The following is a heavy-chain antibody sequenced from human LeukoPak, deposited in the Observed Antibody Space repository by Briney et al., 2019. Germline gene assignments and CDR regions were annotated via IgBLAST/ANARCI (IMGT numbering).Heavy chain of an antibody. CDR1: GYTFTSYG. V-gene: IGHV1-18*01. D-gene: IGHD3-9*01. CDR2: ISAYNGNT. J-gene: IGHJ6*03. CDR3: ARVREGVYNYYDILTGPPENYYYMDV. Sequence: ASVKVSCKASGYTFTSYGISWVRRAPGQGLEWMGWISAYNGNTNYAQKLQGRVTMTTDTSTSTAYMELRSLRSDDTAVYYCARVREGVYNYYDILTGPPENYYYMDVWGKGTTVTVSS.